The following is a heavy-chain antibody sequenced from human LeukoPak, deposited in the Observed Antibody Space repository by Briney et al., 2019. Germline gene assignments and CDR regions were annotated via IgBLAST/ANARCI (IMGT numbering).Heavy chain of an antibody. J-gene: IGHJ4*02. Sequence: SETLSLTCTVSGGSISSSSYYWGWIRQPPGKGLEWIGSIYYSGSTYYNPSLKSRVTISVDTSKNQFSLKLSSVTAADTAVYYCARDGLSYGNYYDSSGQRSYFDYWGQGTLVTVSS. CDR2: IYYSGST. V-gene: IGHV4-39*07. D-gene: IGHD3-22*01. CDR3: ARDGLSYGNYYDSSGQRSYFDY. CDR1: GGSISSSSYY.